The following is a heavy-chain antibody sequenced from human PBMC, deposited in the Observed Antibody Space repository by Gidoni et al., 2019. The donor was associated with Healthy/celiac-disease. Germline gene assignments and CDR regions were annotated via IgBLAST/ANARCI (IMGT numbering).Heavy chain of an antibody. Sequence: QVQLQESGPGLVKPSQTLSLTCTVSGGSIRSGSYYWSWVRQPAGKGLEWIGRIYTSGSTNYNPSLKSRVTISVDTSKNQFSLKLSSVTAADTAVYYCARDRYYYDSSGMFDYWGQGTLVTVSS. D-gene: IGHD3-22*01. CDR2: IYTSGST. J-gene: IGHJ4*02. CDR3: ARDRYYYDSSGMFDY. CDR1: GGSIRSGSYY. V-gene: IGHV4-61*02.